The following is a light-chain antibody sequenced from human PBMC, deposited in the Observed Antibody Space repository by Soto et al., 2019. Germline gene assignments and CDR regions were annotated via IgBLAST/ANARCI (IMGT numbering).Light chain of an antibody. J-gene: IGLJ1*01. CDR1: SSDVGGYNY. Sequence: QSALTPPASVSGSPGQSITISCTGTSSDVGGYNYVSWYQQHPGKAPKLMIYDVSNRPSGVSNRFSGSKSGNTASLTISGLQAKDEADYYCSSYTSSSTRVFGTGTKLTVL. CDR2: DVS. CDR3: SSYTSSSTRV. V-gene: IGLV2-14*03.